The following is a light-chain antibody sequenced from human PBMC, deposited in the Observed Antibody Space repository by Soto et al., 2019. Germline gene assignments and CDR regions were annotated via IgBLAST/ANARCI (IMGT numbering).Light chain of an antibody. J-gene: IGKJ2*01. V-gene: IGKV3D-20*01. Sequence: EIVLTQSPATLSLSPGERATLSCEASQSVSSSSLAWHHQKPGLAPRLLIYDASIRATGIPDRFSGSGSGTDFTLTISRLEPEDFAVYYCQQYGSSPYTFGQGTKLEIK. CDR1: QSVSSSS. CDR2: DAS. CDR3: QQYGSSPYT.